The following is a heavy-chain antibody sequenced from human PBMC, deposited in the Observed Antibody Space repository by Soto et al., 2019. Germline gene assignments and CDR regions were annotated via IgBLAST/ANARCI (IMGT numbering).Heavy chain of an antibody. CDR1: GDSISSGTYY. V-gene: IGHV4-31*03. CDR3: ARVTSNSSGRWFAP. J-gene: IGHJ5*02. Sequence: SETLSLTCTVSGDSISSGTYYWSWVRQHPGKGLEWIGYIFYSGSTYSNPSLQSRVTISVDTSNNQFSLNLNAVTAADTAVYYCARVTSNSSGRWFAPWGQGTLVTVSS. CDR2: IFYSGST. D-gene: IGHD6-6*01.